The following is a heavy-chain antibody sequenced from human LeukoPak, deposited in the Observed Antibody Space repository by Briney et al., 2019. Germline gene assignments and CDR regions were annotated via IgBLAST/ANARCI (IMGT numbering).Heavy chain of an antibody. Sequence: GGSLRLSCAASGFIFTNYFMSWVRQAPGKGLEWVASIKHDGSEKYYVDSVGGRFTISRDNTKNSLYLQMSSLRAEDTAVYYCATDRGWRTSGYYLYYFEYWGQGTLVTFSS. V-gene: IGHV3-7*01. CDR3: ATDRGWRTSGYYLYYFEY. J-gene: IGHJ4*02. CDR2: IKHDGSEK. D-gene: IGHD3-3*01. CDR1: GFIFTNYF.